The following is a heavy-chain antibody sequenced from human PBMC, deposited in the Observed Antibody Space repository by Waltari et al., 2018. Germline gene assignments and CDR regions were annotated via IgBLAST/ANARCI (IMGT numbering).Heavy chain of an antibody. V-gene: IGHV3-30-3*01. J-gene: IGHJ4*02. CDR2: ILYDGSNK. Sequence: QVQLVESGGGVVQPGRSLRLSCAASGFTFSSYAMHWVRQAPGKGLEWVAVILYDGSNKYYADSVKGRFTISRDNSKNTLYLQMNSLRAEDTAVYYCARAEMATIRPGYYFDYWGQGTLVTVSS. D-gene: IGHD5-12*01. CDR1: GFTFSSYA. CDR3: ARAEMATIRPGYYFDY.